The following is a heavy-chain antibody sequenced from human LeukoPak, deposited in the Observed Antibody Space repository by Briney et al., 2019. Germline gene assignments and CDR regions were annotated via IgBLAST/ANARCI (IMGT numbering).Heavy chain of an antibody. CDR2: INHSGST. J-gene: IGHJ4*02. D-gene: IGHD3-16*01. V-gene: IGHV4-34*01. Sequence: SETLSLTCAVYGGSFSGYYWSWIRQPPGKGLEWIGEINHSGSTNYNPSLKSRATISVDTSKNQFSLKLSSVTAADTAVYYCARCRYDYVFDYWGQGTLVTVSS. CDR1: GGSFSGYY. CDR3: ARCRYDYVFDY.